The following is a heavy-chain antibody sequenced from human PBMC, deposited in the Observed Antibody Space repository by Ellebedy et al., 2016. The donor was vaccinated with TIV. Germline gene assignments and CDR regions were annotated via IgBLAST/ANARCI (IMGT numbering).Heavy chain of an antibody. Sequence: GESLKISCAASGFTFTDFHIHSVRQAPATGLEWVAVRWFDGSLTLYADSVKGRFTLSRDNSKNMLYLQMDNLRVEDTALYYCARELLGGQGDMDVWGQGTTVTVSS. D-gene: IGHD1-26*01. CDR2: RWFDGSLT. J-gene: IGHJ6*02. CDR3: ARELLGGQGDMDV. CDR1: GFTFTDFH. V-gene: IGHV3-33*01.